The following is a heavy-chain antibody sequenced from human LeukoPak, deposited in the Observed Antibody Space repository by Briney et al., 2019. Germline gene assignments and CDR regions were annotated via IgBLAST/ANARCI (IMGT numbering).Heavy chain of an antibody. D-gene: IGHD6-19*01. J-gene: IGHJ4*02. CDR3: ARDHPGDSSGWYPYY. CDR2: INPSGGST. V-gene: IGHV1-46*01. CDR1: GYTFTSYY. Sequence: GASVKVSCKASGYTFTSYYMHWVRQAPGQGLEWMGIINPSGGSTSYAQKFQGRVTMTRDTSTSTVYMELSSLRAEDTAVYYCARDHPGDSSGWYPYYWGQGTLVTISS.